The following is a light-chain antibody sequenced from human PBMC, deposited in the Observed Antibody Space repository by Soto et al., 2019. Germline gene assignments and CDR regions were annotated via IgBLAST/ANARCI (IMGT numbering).Light chain of an antibody. Sequence: QSVLTQAPSVSGAPGQRVTISCTGSSSNIGAGYDVHWYQQLPGTAPKHLIYGNSNRPSGVPDRFSGSKSGTSASLAITGLQVEVEVDYSWRSYDSSLSGYVFGTGTKLTVL. CDR2: GNS. CDR1: SSNIGAGYD. J-gene: IGLJ1*01. V-gene: IGLV1-40*01. CDR3: RSYDSSLSGYV.